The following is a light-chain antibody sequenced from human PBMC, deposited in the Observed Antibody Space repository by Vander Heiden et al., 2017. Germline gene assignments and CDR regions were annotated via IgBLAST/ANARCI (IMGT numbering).Light chain of an antibody. CDR1: QSISNY. V-gene: IGKV1-39*01. CDR2: AAS. J-gene: IGKJ2*01. Sequence: DIQMTQSPSSLSASVGDRVTITCRASQSISNYLNWYQQKPGKAPKLLIYAASNLQSGVPSRFSGSGSGTDFTLTISSLQPEDFATYYCQQSYSTRYAFGQGTKLEIK. CDR3: QQSYSTRYA.